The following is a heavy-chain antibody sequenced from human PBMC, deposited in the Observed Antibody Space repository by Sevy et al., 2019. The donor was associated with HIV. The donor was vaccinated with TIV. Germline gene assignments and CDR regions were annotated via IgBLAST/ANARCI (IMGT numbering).Heavy chain of an antibody. D-gene: IGHD3-16*02. CDR1: GYTFTSYY. V-gene: IGHV1-46*01. CDR3: ARGGLRLGELSLSKDY. Sequence: ASVKVSCKASGYTFTSYYMHWVRQAPGQGLEWMGIINPSGGSTSYAQKFQGRVTMTRDTSTSTVYMELSSLRSEDTAVYYWARGGLRLGELSLSKDYWGQGTLVTVSS. CDR2: INPSGGST. J-gene: IGHJ4*02.